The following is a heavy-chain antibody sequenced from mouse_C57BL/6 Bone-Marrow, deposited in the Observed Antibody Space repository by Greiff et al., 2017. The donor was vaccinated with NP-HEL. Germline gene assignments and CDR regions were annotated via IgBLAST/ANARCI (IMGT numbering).Heavy chain of an antibody. CDR1: GFNIKDYY. CDR3: ATQLTGARAWFAY. Sequence: VQLKQSGAELVKPGASVKLSCTASGFNIKDYYMHWVKQRTEQGLEWIGRIDPEDGETKYAPKFQGKATITADTSSNTAYLQLSSLTSEDTAVYYCATQLTGARAWFAYWGQGTLVTVSA. D-gene: IGHD4-1*01. V-gene: IGHV14-2*01. J-gene: IGHJ3*01. CDR2: IDPEDGET.